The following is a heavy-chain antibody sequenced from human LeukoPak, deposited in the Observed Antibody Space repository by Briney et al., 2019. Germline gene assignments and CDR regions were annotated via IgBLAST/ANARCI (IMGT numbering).Heavy chain of an antibody. J-gene: IGHJ5*02. V-gene: IGHV1-24*01. CDR3: ATGYYYDSSGYYYGWFDP. CDR2: FDPEDGET. D-gene: IGHD3-22*01. CDR1: GYTLTELP. Sequence: ASVKVSCKVSGYTLTELPMHWVRQAPGKGLEWMGGFDPEDGETIYAQKFQGRVTMTEDTSTDTAYMELSSLRSEDTAVYYCATGYYYDSSGYYYGWFDPWGQGTLVTVSS.